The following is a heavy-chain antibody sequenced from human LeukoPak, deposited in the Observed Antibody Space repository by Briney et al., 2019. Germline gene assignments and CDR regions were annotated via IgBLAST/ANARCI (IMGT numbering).Heavy chain of an antibody. J-gene: IGHJ4*02. Sequence: GGSLRLSCAASGFTFSAYNMNWVRQAPGQGLEWVSSISSSSTRKYYADSVKGRFTISRDNAKKSLYLQMNSLRAEDTAVYYCAGQLGIPYYFDYWGQGTLVTVSS. CDR2: ISSSSTRK. CDR1: GFTFSAYN. V-gene: IGHV3-48*04. CDR3: AGQLGIPYYFDY. D-gene: IGHD7-27*01.